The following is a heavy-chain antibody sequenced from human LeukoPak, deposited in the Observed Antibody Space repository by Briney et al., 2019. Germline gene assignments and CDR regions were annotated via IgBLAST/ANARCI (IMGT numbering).Heavy chain of an antibody. CDR1: GFTFSSYW. CDR3: AKGYGVVPAASGH. V-gene: IGHV3-74*01. CDR2: INTDGTTT. D-gene: IGHD2-2*01. J-gene: IGHJ4*02. Sequence: PGGSLRLSCAASGFTFSSYWMYWVRQAPGKGLVCVSRINTDGTTTNYADSVKGRFTVSRDNAKNILYLQMNSLRAEDTAVYYCAKGYGVVPAASGHWGQGTLVTVSS.